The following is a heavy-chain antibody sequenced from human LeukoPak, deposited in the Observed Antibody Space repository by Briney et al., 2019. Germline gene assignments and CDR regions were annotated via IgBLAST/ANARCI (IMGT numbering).Heavy chain of an antibody. V-gene: IGHV4-59*01. CDR3: ARGAGDLIGDYFDY. D-gene: IGHD3-10*01. CDR1: GGSMSYYY. J-gene: IGHJ4*02. CDR2: IHDSGSI. Sequence: SETLSLTCTVSGGSMSYYYWGWIRQPPGKGLEWIGYIHDSGSIFYNPSLKSRPTMSLDTSKKKFSLSLRSVTAADTAVYYCARGAGDLIGDYFDYWGQGTLVTVSS.